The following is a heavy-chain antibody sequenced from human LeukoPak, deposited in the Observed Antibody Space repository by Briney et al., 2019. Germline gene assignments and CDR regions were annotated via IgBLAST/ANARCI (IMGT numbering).Heavy chain of an antibody. J-gene: IGHJ6*02. Sequence: PGGSLRLSCAASGFTFSNYAMSWVRQAPGKGLEWVSAISGSGGSTYYADSVKGRFTISRDNSKNTLYLQMNSLRAEDTAVYYCAKDRYSGSYYGAYYYYGMDVWGQGTTVTVSS. V-gene: IGHV3-23*01. CDR1: GFTFSNYA. CDR2: ISGSGGST. CDR3: AKDRYSGSYYGAYYYYGMDV. D-gene: IGHD1-26*01.